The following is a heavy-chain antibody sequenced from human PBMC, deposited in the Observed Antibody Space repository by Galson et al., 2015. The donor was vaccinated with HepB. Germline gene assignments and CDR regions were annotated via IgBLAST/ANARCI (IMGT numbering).Heavy chain of an antibody. D-gene: IGHD3-16*02. V-gene: IGHV1-2*06. CDR3: ARDGTSNYDYIWGIYRLGWFDP. CDR2: INPNTGGT. CDR1: GYTFTDYY. J-gene: IGHJ5*02. Sequence: SVKVSCKASGYTFTDYYLYWVRQAPGQGLEWMGRINPNTGGTNYAQKFQGRITMTRDTSISTSYMELSRLRSDDTAVYYCARDGTSNYDYIWGIYRLGWFDPWGQGTLVTVSS.